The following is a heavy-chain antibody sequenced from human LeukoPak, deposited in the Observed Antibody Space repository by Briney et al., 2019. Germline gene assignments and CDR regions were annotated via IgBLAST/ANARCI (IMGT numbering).Heavy chain of an antibody. D-gene: IGHD6-13*01. CDR2: IKQDGSEK. CDR3: ARDSAGNDY. CDR1: GFTFSTYW. Sequence: GGSLRLSCAASGFTFSTYWMSWVRQAPGKGPEWVANIKQDGSEKYYVDSVKGRFTIPRDNAKNSLYLQMNSLRAEDTAMYYCARDSAGNDYWGQGTLVTVSS. V-gene: IGHV3-7*01. J-gene: IGHJ4*02.